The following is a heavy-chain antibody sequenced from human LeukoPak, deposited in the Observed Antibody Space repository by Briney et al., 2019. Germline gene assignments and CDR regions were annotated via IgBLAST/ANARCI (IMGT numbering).Heavy chain of an antibody. CDR1: GGSISSGSDY. CDR3: AREFGGLDY. Sequence: PSQTLSLTCTVSGGSISSGSDYWSWIRQPAGKGLEWIGRIYTSGSTNCNPSLKSRVTISVDTSKNQFSLKLSSVTAADTAVYYCAREFGGLDYWGQGTLVTVSS. V-gene: IGHV4-61*02. D-gene: IGHD3-16*01. J-gene: IGHJ4*02. CDR2: IYTSGST.